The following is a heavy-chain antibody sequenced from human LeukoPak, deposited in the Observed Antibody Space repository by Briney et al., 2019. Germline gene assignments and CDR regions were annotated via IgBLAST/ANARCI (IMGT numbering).Heavy chain of an antibody. J-gene: IGHJ6*02. V-gene: IGHV1-2*02. CDR1: GYTFTGYY. D-gene: IGHD2-2*02. CDR2: INPNSGGT. Sequence: ASVKVSCKASGYTFTGYYMHWVRQAPGQGLEWMGWINPNSGGTNYAQKFQGRVTMTRDTSISTAYMGLSRLRSDDTAVYYCARDAEVCSSTSCYRYYYYGMDVWGQGTTVTVSS. CDR3: ARDAEVCSSTSCYRYYYYGMDV.